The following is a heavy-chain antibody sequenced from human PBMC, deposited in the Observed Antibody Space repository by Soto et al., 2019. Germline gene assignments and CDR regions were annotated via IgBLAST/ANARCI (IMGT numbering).Heavy chain of an antibody. CDR2: ISYDGSNK. CDR1: GFTFSSYG. J-gene: IGHJ4*02. V-gene: IGHV3-30*18. Sequence: SLRLSCAASGFTFSSYGMHWVRQSPVKGLEWVSVISYDGSNKYYADSLKGRFTISRDNSKNTLYLQMNSLRAEETAVYYCAKDRRYSGYDSDFDYWGQGTLVTVSS. CDR3: AKDRRYSGYDSDFDY. D-gene: IGHD5-12*01.